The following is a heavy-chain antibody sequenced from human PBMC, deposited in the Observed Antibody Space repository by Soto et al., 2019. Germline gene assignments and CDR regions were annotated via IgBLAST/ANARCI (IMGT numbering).Heavy chain of an antibody. CDR1: GFTCSDYY. CDR2: SKNTAKNYAT. J-gene: IGHJ6*02. CDR3: ARGRSGQAYANYYGMDV. D-gene: IGHD2-15*01. V-gene: IGHV3-72*01. Sequence: GGSLRLSCAASGFTCSDYYIDWVRQAPGKGPEWVGRSKNTAKNYATEYAASVNGRFTISRDNSKNSLFLELNSLKTEDTAVYYCARGRSGQAYANYYGMDVWGQGTTVPVSS.